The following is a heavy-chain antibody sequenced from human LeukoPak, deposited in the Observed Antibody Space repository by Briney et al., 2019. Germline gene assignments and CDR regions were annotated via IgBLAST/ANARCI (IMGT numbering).Heavy chain of an antibody. J-gene: IGHJ5*02. CDR2: VSSSGSTI. D-gene: IGHD2-15*01. CDR1: GFTFSSYE. CDR3: ARDLGYCSRDVCYPAWFDP. V-gene: IGHV3-48*03. Sequence: GGSLRLSCAASGFTFSSYEMNWVRQAPGKGLEWVSYVSSSGSTIYYADSVKGRFTISRDNAKNSLYLQMNNLRAEDTAVYYCARDLGYCSRDVCYPAWFDPWGQGTLVTVSS.